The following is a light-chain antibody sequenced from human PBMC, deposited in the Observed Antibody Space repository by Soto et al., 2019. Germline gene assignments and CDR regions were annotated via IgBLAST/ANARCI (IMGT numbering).Light chain of an antibody. J-gene: IGKJ1*01. CDR3: QQYGYSFRA. CDR2: GAS. V-gene: IGKV3-20*01. Sequence: EIVMTQSPATLSVSPGERATLSCRASQSVYNNLAWYQQKPGQAPRLLIYGASSRATGIPDRFSGSGSGTDFTLTISRLEPEDFAVYYCQQYGYSFRAFGQGTKVEL. CDR1: QSVYNN.